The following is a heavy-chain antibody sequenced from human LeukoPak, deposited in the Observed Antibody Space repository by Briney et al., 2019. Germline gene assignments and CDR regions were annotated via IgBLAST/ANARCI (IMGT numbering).Heavy chain of an antibody. Sequence: GGSLRLSCAASGFTFSSYWMSWVRQAPGKGLEWVASIKHDESEKYYVDSLKGRITISRDNARNSLFLQMNSLRAEDTAVYYCARDFWGAYRVDFFDYWGQGILVTVSS. CDR2: IKHDESEK. J-gene: IGHJ4*02. CDR3: ARDFWGAYRVDFFDY. CDR1: GFTFSSYW. V-gene: IGHV3-7*01. D-gene: IGHD3-3*01.